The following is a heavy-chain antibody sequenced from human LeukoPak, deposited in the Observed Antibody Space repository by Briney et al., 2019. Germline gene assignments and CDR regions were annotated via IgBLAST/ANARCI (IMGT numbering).Heavy chain of an antibody. CDR1: GFTFSSYA. D-gene: IGHD6-19*01. J-gene: IGHJ3*02. CDR3: ARALSGPDDAFDI. CDR2: ISDSGATT. Sequence: PGGSLRLSCAASGFTFSSYAMSWVRQAPGKGLEWVSTISDSGATTFYADSVKGRLTISRDNSKNTLSLQLNSLRAEDTAVYYCARALSGPDDAFDIWGQGTMVTVSS. V-gene: IGHV3-23*01.